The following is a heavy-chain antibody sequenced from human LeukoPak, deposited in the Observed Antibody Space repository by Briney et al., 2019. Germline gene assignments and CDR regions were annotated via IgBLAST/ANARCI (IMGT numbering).Heavy chain of an antibody. CDR2: INPNSGGT. CDR1: GYTFTGYY. V-gene: IGHV1-2*02. CDR3: ASSYCSSTSCPLFDY. D-gene: IGHD2-2*01. J-gene: IGHJ4*02. Sequence: GASVKVSCKASGYTFTGYYMHWVRQAPGQGLEWMGWINPNSGGTNCAQKFQGRVTMTRDTSISTAYMELSRLRSDDTAVYYCASSYCSSTSCPLFDYWGQGTLVTVSS.